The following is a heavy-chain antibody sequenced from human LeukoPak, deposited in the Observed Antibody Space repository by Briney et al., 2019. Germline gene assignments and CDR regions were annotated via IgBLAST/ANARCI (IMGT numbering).Heavy chain of an antibody. V-gene: IGHV3-30*18. CDR3: AKVVVPAAYSSPFDP. CDR1: GFTFSSYG. CDR2: ISYDGSNK. J-gene: IGHJ5*02. D-gene: IGHD2-2*01. Sequence: GGSLRLSCAASGFTFSSYGMHWVRQAPGKGLEWVAVISYDGSNKYYADSVKGRFTISRDNSKNTLYLQMNSLRAEDTAVYYCAKVVVPAAYSSPFDPWGQGTLVTVSS.